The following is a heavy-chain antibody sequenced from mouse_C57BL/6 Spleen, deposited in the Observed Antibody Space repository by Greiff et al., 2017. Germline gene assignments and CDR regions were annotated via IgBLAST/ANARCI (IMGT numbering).Heavy chain of an antibody. Sequence: VQLQQPGAELVKPGASVKVSCKASGYTFTSYWMHWVKQRPGQGLEWIGRIHPSDSDTNYNQKFKGKATLTVDKSSSTAYMQLSSLTSEDSAVYYCAIVPHYYGSSRGAMDYWGQGTSVTVSS. CDR1: GYTFTSYW. V-gene: IGHV1-74*01. CDR3: AIVPHYYGSSRGAMDY. D-gene: IGHD1-1*01. J-gene: IGHJ4*01. CDR2: IHPSDSDT.